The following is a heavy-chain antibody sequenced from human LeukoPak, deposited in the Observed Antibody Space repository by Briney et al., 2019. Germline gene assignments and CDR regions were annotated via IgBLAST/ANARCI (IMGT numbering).Heavy chain of an antibody. J-gene: IGHJ4*02. Sequence: PGGSLRLSCAASGFTFRDSAMYWVRQAPGKGLEYVSVISTDGSRIYYADSVKGRFTISRDNSKNTLYRQMGSLRAEDMAVYYCTRGLAISTSGWYDTFDYWGQGALVTVSS. CDR2: ISTDGSRI. CDR1: GFTFRDSA. V-gene: IGHV3-64*02. D-gene: IGHD6-19*01. CDR3: TRGLAISTSGWYDTFDY.